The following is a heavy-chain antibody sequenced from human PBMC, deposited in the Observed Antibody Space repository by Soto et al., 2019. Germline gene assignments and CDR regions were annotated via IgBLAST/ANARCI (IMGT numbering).Heavy chain of an antibody. CDR3: ARGVRGYYDSSDIFDY. D-gene: IGHD3-22*01. J-gene: IGHJ4*02. V-gene: IGHV4-31*03. Sequence: QVQLQESGPGLVKPSQTLSLTCTVSGGSISSGGYYWSWIRQHPGKGLEWIGYIYYSGSTYYNPSLKSRVTISVDTSKNQFSLKLSSVTAADTAVYYCARGVRGYYDSSDIFDYWGQGTLVTVSS. CDR2: IYYSGST. CDR1: GGSISSGGYY.